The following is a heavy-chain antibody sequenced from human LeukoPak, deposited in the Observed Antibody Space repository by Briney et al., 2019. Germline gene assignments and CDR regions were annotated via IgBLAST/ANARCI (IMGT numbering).Heavy chain of an antibody. D-gene: IGHD3-3*01. CDR3: AKEDFWSGYYVGVSFGFDY. CDR1: GFTFDDYA. Sequence: GGSLRLSCAASGFTFDDYAMHWVRQAPGKGLEWVSGTSWNSGSIGYADSVKGRFTISRDNAKNSLYLQMNSLRAEDTAVYYCAKEDFWSGYYVGVSFGFDYWGQGTLVTVSS. CDR2: TSWNSGSI. V-gene: IGHV3-9*01. J-gene: IGHJ4*02.